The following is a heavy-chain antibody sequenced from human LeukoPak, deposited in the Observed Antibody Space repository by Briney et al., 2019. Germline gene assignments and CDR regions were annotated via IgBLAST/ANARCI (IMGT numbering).Heavy chain of an antibody. Sequence: SETLSLTCSVSGGSISSSNYFWGWIRQPPGQGLEWIGSIFYSGSTYYNPSLKGRVTISADTSKNQLSLKLSSVTATDTAVYYCASVDYNWNYFHFWGQGTLVTVSS. CDR3: ASVDYNWNYFHF. V-gene: IGHV4-39*01. D-gene: IGHD1-20*01. J-gene: IGHJ4*02. CDR2: IFYSGST. CDR1: GGSISSSNYF.